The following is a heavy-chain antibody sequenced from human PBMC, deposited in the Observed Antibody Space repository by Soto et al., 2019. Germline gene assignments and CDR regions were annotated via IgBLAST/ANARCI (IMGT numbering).Heavy chain of an antibody. CDR1: GGSFSGYY. CDR2: INHSGST. J-gene: IGHJ4*02. D-gene: IGHD5-18*01. Sequence: SETLSLTCAVYGGSFSGYYWSWIRQPPGKGLEWIGEINHSGSTNYNPSLKSRVTISVDTSKNQFSLKLSSVTAADTAVYYWARRGAMVPNNFDYWGQGTLVIVSS. V-gene: IGHV4-34*01. CDR3: ARRGAMVPNNFDY.